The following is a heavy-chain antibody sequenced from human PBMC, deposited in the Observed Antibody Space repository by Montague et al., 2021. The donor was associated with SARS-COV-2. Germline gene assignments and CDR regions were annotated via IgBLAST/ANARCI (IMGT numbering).Heavy chain of an antibody. Sequence: SETLSLTCTVSGGSISSGGYYWSWIRQHPGKGLEWFGYIYYSGSTXYNPSLKSRVTISVDTSKNQFSLKLSSVTAADTAVYYCARQSGRLWGIAVAGAFDYWGQGTLVTVSS. D-gene: IGHD6-19*01. CDR3: ARQSGRLWGIAVAGAFDY. V-gene: IGHV4-61*08. CDR1: GGSISSGGYY. CDR2: IYYSGST. J-gene: IGHJ4*02.